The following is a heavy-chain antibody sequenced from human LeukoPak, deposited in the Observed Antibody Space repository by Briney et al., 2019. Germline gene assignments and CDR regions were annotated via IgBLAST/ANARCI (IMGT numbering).Heavy chain of an antibody. CDR1: GFTFSSYA. Sequence: GGSLRLSCSASGFTFSSYAMHWVRQAPGKGLEYVSAISSNGGSTYYADSVKGRFTISRDNSKNTLYLQMNSLRAEDTAVYYCAREFVWFGESIPYYYYYGMDVWGQGTTVTVSS. CDR3: AREFVWFGESIPYYYYYGMDV. J-gene: IGHJ6*02. CDR2: ISSNGGST. V-gene: IGHV3-64*04. D-gene: IGHD3-10*01.